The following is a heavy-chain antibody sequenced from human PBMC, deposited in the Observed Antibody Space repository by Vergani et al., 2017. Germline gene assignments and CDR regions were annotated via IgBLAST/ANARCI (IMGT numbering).Heavy chain of an antibody. Sequence: QVQLVQSGSELKKPGASVKVSCKASGYTFTSYALNWVRQAPGQGLEWMGWITTNTGIPTYAQDFTGRFVFSLDTSVSTAYLQISSLKAQDTAVYYCARSFRGSYQGWFDPGGQGTLVTVSS. CDR1: GYTFTSYA. J-gene: IGHJ5*02. CDR3: ARSFRGSYQGWFDP. V-gene: IGHV7-4-1*02. D-gene: IGHD1-26*01. CDR2: ITTNTGIP.